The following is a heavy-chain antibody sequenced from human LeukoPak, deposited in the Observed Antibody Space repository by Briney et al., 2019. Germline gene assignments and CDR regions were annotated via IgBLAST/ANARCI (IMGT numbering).Heavy chain of an antibody. Sequence: AASVKVSCKASGYTFTTYDINWVRQAPGQGLEWLGWLSPTSGNTGYAQKFQGRVTMTRDTSTSTVYMELSSLTSDDTAVYYCARGEAIVGSYWGQGTLVTVSP. CDR3: ARGEAIVGSY. CDR1: GYTFTTYD. J-gene: IGHJ4*02. CDR2: LSPTSGNT. D-gene: IGHD1-26*01. V-gene: IGHV1-8*01.